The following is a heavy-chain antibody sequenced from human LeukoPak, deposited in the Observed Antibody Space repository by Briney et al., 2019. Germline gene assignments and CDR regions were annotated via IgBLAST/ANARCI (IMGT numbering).Heavy chain of an antibody. CDR2: INSDGSST. D-gene: IGHD5-18*01. CDR1: GFTFSRCW. Sequence: GGSLRLSCAGSGFTFSRCWMHWVRHAPGKGLVWVARINSDGSSTSYADSVKGRFTISRDNAKNTLYLQMNSLRGEDTAVYYCTSDTVDTALGIDYWGQGTLVTVSS. J-gene: IGHJ4*02. CDR3: TSDTVDTALGIDY. V-gene: IGHV3-74*01.